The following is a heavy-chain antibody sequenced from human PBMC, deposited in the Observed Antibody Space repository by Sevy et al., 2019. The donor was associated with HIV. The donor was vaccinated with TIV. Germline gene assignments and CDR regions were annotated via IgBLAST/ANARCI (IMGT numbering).Heavy chain of an antibody. V-gene: IGHV3-74*01. CDR2: INSDGSST. D-gene: IGHD3-22*01. Sequence: GGSLRLSCAGSGFTFSNYWMHWVRQAPGNGLVWVSRINSDGSSTSYADSVTGRFTISRDNAKNTLYLQMNSLRAEDTAVYYCARGPYYRDTNTYFFMHYSGQGTMVTVSS. CDR1: GFTFSNYW. J-gene: IGHJ4*02. CDR3: ARGPYYRDTNTYFFMHY.